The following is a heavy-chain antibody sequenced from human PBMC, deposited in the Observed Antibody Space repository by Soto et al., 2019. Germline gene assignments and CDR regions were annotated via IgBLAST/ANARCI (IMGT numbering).Heavy chain of an antibody. Sequence: QVQLVESGGGVVQPGRSLRLSCAASGFTFSSYAMHWVRQAPGKGLEWVAVISYDGSNKYYADSVKGRFTISRDNAKNTLYLQMNSLRAEDTAVYYCARDKRDLRVLEWSYSFDFWGQGTLVTVSS. CDR3: ARDKRDLRVLEWSYSFDF. D-gene: IGHD3-3*01. V-gene: IGHV3-30-3*01. CDR2: ISYDGSNK. CDR1: GFTFSSYA. J-gene: IGHJ4*02.